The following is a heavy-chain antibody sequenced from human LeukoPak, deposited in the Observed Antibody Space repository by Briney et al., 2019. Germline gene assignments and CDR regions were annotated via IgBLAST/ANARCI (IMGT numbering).Heavy chain of an antibody. V-gene: IGHV3-48*04. Sequence: GGSLRLSCAASGFTFSSYSMSWVRQAPGKGLEWVSYISSSGSTIYYADSVKGRFTISRDNAKNSLYLQMNSLRAENTAVYYCARVTAAAGFGYYYYYMDVWGKGTTVTISS. CDR2: ISSSGSTI. CDR1: GFTFSSYS. CDR3: ARVTAAAGFGYYYYYMDV. D-gene: IGHD6-13*01. J-gene: IGHJ6*03.